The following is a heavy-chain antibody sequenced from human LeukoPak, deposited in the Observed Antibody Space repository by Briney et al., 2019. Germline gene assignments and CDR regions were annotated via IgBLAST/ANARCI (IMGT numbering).Heavy chain of an antibody. CDR1: GFTFSSYG. CDR2: IRYDGSNK. V-gene: IGHV3-30*02. J-gene: IGHJ4*02. CDR3: ANRPPVDY. Sequence: QPGGSLRLSCAASGFTFSSYGMHWVRQAPGKGLEWVAFIRYDGSNKYYADSVKGRFTISRDNSKNTLYLEMNSLRVEDTAVYYCANRPPVDYWGQGTLVTVSS.